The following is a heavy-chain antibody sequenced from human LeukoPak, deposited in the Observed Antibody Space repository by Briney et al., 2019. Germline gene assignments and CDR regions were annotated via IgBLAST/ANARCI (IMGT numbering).Heavy chain of an antibody. V-gene: IGHV4-59*01. Sequence: SETLSLTCAVYGGSFSSYYWSWIRQPPGKGLEWIGYIYYSGSTNYNPSLKSRVTISVDTSKNQFSLKLSSVTAADTAVYYCARLVVPAAMGWFDPWGQGTLVTVSS. D-gene: IGHD2-2*01. CDR1: GGSFSSYY. CDR3: ARLVVPAAMGWFDP. CDR2: IYYSGST. J-gene: IGHJ5*02.